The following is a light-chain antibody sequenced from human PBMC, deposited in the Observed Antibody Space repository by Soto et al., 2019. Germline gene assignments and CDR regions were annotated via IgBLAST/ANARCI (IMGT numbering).Light chain of an antibody. Sequence: QSVLTQPASVSGSPGQSITISCTGTSSDVGTYNYVSWYQQHPGKAPKLIIYGVTNRPSGASNRFSGSKSGNTASLTISGLQAEDEAGYYCSSYTSSAFVVFGGGTKLTVL. V-gene: IGLV2-14*01. CDR3: SSYTSSAFVV. CDR1: SSDVGTYNY. CDR2: GVT. J-gene: IGLJ2*01.